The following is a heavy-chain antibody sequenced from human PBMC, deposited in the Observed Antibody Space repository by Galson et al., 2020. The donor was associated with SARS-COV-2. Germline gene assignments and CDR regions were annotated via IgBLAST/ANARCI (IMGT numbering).Heavy chain of an antibody. J-gene: IGHJ6*02. Sequence: ASVKVSCKASGYTFTDYYIHWVRQAPGQGLEWMGWINPKSGGTNYAQKFEGRVTMTRDTSITTAYMELSRLRADDTAVYYCARLRYYDVLTGYIVDVRGQGTMVTVSS. D-gene: IGHD3-9*01. CDR1: GYTFTDYY. CDR2: INPKSGGT. V-gene: IGHV1-2*02. CDR3: ARLRYYDVLTGYIVDV.